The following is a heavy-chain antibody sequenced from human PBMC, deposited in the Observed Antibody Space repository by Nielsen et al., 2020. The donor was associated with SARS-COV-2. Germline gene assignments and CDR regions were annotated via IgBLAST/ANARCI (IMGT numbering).Heavy chain of an antibody. CDR2: IYSGGST. CDR3: ARARATIFGLVMSYGMDV. J-gene: IGHJ6*02. CDR1: GFTVSSNY. D-gene: IGHD3/OR15-3a*01. V-gene: IGHV3-53*01. Sequence: GESLKISCAASGFTVSSNYMSWVRQAPGKGLEWVSVIYSGGSTYYADSVKGRFTISRDNSKNTLYLQMNSLRAEDTAVYYCARARATIFGLVMSYGMDVWGQGTTVAVSS.